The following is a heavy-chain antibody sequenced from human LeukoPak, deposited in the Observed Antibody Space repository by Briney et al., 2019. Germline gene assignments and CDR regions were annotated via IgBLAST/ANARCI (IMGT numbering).Heavy chain of an antibody. V-gene: IGHV3-23*01. CDR3: AKGLWELIVIGYFQH. CDR2: ISGSGGST. Sequence: GSLRLSCAASGFTFSSYAMSWVRQAPGKGLEWVSAISGSGGSTYYADSVKGRFTISRDNSKNTLYLQMNSLRAEDTAVYYCAKGLWELIVIGYFQHWGQGTLVTVSS. CDR1: GFTFSSYA. D-gene: IGHD1-26*01. J-gene: IGHJ1*01.